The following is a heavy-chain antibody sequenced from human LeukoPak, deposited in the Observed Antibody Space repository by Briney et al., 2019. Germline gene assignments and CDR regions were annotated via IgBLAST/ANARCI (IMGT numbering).Heavy chain of an antibody. D-gene: IGHD6-13*01. CDR1: GGAMSSSY. Sequence: SETLSLTCTVSGGAMSSSYWSWIRQPPGKGLEWIGYIYNSGSIYKPSLKSRVTISVDTSNNQISLKLSSVTAADTAVYYCARLPPFIAAAVNYWGQGTLVTVSS. V-gene: IGHV4-4*08. CDR3: ARLPPFIAAAVNY. J-gene: IGHJ4*02. CDR2: IYNSGS.